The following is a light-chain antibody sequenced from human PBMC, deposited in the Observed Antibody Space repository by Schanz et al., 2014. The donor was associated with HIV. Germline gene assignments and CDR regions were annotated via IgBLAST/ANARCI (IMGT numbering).Light chain of an antibody. Sequence: EILMTQSPATLSVSPGERATLSCRASQSVSSNLAWYQQKPGQAPRLLIYDASTRATGVPARFSGSGSGTQFTLTISSLQSDDFGVYYCQQYIKWPLYTFGQGTKLEVK. CDR3: QQYIKWPLYT. CDR2: DAS. V-gene: IGKV3-15*01. J-gene: IGKJ2*01. CDR1: QSVSSN.